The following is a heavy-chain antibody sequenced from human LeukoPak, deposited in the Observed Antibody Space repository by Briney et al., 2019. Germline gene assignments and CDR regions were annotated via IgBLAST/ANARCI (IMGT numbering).Heavy chain of an antibody. V-gene: IGHV4-34*01. J-gene: IGHJ4*02. Sequence: SETLSLTCAVYGGSFSGYYWSWIRQPPEKGLEWIGEINHSGSTNYNPSLKSRVTISVDTSKNQFSLKLSSVTAADTAVYYCARGRDYGDYVGDYYFDYWGQGTLVTVSS. CDR3: ARGRDYGDYVGDYYFDY. D-gene: IGHD4-17*01. CDR1: GGSFSGYY. CDR2: INHSGST.